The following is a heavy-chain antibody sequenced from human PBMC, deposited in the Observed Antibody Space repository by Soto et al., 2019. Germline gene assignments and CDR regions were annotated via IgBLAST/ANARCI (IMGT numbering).Heavy chain of an antibody. CDR1: GFIFDDYA. Sequence: EVQLVESGGGLVQPGRPLTLACAASGFIFDDYAMHWVRQAPGKGLEWVSGINWNGGTLGYADAVKGRFTISRDNAKTSLYLQMNSLRAEDSAFYYCVKDIGEVATTLFDYWGQGTLVSVSS. CDR2: INWNGGTL. CDR3: VKDIGEVATTLFDY. J-gene: IGHJ4*02. V-gene: IGHV3-9*01. D-gene: IGHD5-12*01.